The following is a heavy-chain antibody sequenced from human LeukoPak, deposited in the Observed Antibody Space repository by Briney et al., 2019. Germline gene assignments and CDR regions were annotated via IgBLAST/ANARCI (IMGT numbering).Heavy chain of an antibody. D-gene: IGHD3-10*01. CDR1: GFTFSSYA. CDR3: AKNYYGSGSYYKRLDYFDY. CDR2: ISGSGGST. V-gene: IGHV3-23*01. Sequence: PGGSLRLSSAASGFTFSSYAMSWVRQAPGKGLEWVSAISGSGGSTYYADSVKGRFTISRDNSKNTLYLQMNSLRAEDTAVYYWAKNYYGSGSYYKRLDYFDYWGQGTLVTVSS. J-gene: IGHJ4*02.